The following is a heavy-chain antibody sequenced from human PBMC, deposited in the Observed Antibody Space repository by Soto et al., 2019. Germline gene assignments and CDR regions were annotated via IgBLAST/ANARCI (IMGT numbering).Heavy chain of an antibody. J-gene: IGHJ4*02. V-gene: IGHV4-39*01. CDR2: IYYSGTT. Sequence: SETLSLTCTVSGGSISSYYWGWIRQPPGKGLEWIGSIYYSGTTYYNPSLKSRVTISVDRSKNQISLRLSSVTAADTAVYFCTRLGYDSSGYWGQGIMVTVSS. CDR1: GGSISSYY. D-gene: IGHD3-22*01. CDR3: TRLGYDSSGY.